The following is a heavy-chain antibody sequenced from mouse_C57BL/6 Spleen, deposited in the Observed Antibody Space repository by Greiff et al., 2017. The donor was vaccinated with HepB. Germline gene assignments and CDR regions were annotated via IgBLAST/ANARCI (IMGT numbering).Heavy chain of an antibody. CDR2: INPYNGDT. J-gene: IGHJ4*01. CDR1: GYSFTGYF. V-gene: IGHV1-20*01. Sequence: EVQLQQSGPELVKPGDSVKISCKASGYSFTGYFMNWVMQSHGKSLEWIGRINPYNGDTFYNQKFKGKATLTVDKSSSTAHMELRSLTSEDSAVYYCARGGIITTVVASDYYAMDYWGQGTSVTVSS. D-gene: IGHD1-1*01. CDR3: ARGGIITTVVASDYYAMDY.